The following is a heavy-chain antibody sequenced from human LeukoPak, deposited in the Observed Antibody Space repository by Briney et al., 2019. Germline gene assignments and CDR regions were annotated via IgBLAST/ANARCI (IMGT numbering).Heavy chain of an antibody. V-gene: IGHV3-23*01. CDR2: ITKNGDKT. Sequence: QAGGSLRLSCVPSGITFSNSALNWVRQVPGKGLEWVATITKNGDKTYYADSVKGLFIISRDTFRDTLYLQMNSLRAEDTAVYHCVKSAGKDGYRDVFDIWGQGTVVTVSS. CDR1: GITFSNSA. D-gene: IGHD5-24*01. J-gene: IGHJ3*02. CDR3: VKSAGKDGYRDVFDI.